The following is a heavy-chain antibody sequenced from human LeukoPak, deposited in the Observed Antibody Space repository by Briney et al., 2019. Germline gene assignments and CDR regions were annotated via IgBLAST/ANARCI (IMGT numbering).Heavy chain of an antibody. CDR1: GDSISNYY. CDR2: IYSSGST. CDR3: ARLGEEDTAMGPQSYYGMDV. V-gene: IGHV4-4*07. Sequence: KPSETLSLTCTVSGDSISNYYWSWIRQPAGKGLEWIGRIYSSGSTNYNPSLKSRVTMSVDTSKNQFSLKLSSVTAADTAVYYCARLGEEDTAMGPQSYYGMDVWGQGTTVTVSS. J-gene: IGHJ6*02. D-gene: IGHD5-18*01.